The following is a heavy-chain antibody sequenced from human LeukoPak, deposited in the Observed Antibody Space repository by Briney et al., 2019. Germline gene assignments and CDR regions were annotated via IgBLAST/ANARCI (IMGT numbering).Heavy chain of an antibody. D-gene: IGHD3-22*01. CDR2: IYYSGST. V-gene: IGHV4-39*07. CDR3: ASQFNYYDSSGYSYYYMDV. Sequence: PSETLSLTCTVSGGSISSSSYYWGWIRQPPGKGLEWIGSIYYSGSTYYNPSLKSRVTISVDTSKNQFSLKLSSVTAADTAVYYCASQFNYYDSSGYSYYYMDVWGKGTTVTVSS. J-gene: IGHJ6*03. CDR1: GGSISSSSYY.